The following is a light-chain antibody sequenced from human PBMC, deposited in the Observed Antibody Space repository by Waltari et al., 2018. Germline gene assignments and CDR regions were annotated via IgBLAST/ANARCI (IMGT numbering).Light chain of an antibody. J-gene: IGKJ4*01. CDR3: QHDGTSPPLT. Sequence: EIVLTQSPGTLSLSPGERATLPCRASQTFSSSYLALYQQKPGQAPRLLIYGASTRAAGCPVRFSGSGSGTDFTLTISRLEPEDFAVYYCQHDGTSPPLTFGGGTKVEIK. V-gene: IGKV3-20*01. CDR2: GAS. CDR1: QTFSSSY.